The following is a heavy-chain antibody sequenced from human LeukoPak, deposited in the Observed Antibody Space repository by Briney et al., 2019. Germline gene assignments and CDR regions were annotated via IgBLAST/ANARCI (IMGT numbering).Heavy chain of an antibody. Sequence: GSSVRISCKASGDSFSNYGFSWVRQAPGQGLEWMGGIIPMFGTGNYAPNLRGRVTITADESTSTAYMELSSLRSEDTAVYYCARVGDYYGSGSYYYYYYYMDVWGKGTTVTISS. V-gene: IGHV1-69*01. CDR1: GDSFSNYG. CDR2: IIPMFGTG. D-gene: IGHD3-10*01. CDR3: ARVGDYYGSGSYYYYYYYMDV. J-gene: IGHJ6*03.